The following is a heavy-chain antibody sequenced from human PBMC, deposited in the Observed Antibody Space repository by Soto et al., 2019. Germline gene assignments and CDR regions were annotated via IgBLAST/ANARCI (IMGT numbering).Heavy chain of an antibody. J-gene: IGHJ6*02. D-gene: IGHD2-2*02. CDR3: ARGHCSSTSCYRNYYYYGMDV. V-gene: IGHV4-31*03. CDR2: IYYSGST. Sequence: QVQLQESCPGLVKPSQTLSLTCTVSGGSISSGGYYWSWIRQHPGKGLEWIGYIYYSGSTYYNPSLKSRVTISVDTSKNQFSLKLSSVTAADTAVYYCARGHCSSTSCYRNYYYYGMDVWGQGTTVTVSS. CDR1: GGSISSGGYY.